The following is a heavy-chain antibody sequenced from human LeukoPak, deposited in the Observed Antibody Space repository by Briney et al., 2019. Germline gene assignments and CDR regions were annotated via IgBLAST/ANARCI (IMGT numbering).Heavy chain of an antibody. V-gene: IGHV3-23*01. D-gene: IGHD3-22*01. Sequence: GGSLRLSCAASGFTFSSYAMSWVRQAPGKGLEWVSAISGSGGSTYYADSVNGRFTISRDNSKNTLYLQMNSLRAEDTAVYYCAKGPRPYYDSSGYRFDPWGQGTLVTVSS. CDR3: AKGPRPYYDSSGYRFDP. J-gene: IGHJ5*02. CDR1: GFTFSSYA. CDR2: ISGSGGST.